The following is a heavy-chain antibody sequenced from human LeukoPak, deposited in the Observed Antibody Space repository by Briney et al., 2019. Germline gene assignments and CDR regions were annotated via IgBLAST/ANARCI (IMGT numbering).Heavy chain of an antibody. J-gene: IGHJ6*02. Sequence: PSATLSLTCAVYGGSFSGYYWSWIRQPPGKGLEWIGEINHSGSTNYNPSLKSRVTISVDTSKNQFSLKLSSVTAADKAVYYCARRIAAAGTAAAGTGMDVWGQGTTVTVSS. CDR3: ARRIAAAGTAAAGTGMDV. V-gene: IGHV4-34*01. CDR1: GGSFSGYY. D-gene: IGHD6-13*01. CDR2: INHSGST.